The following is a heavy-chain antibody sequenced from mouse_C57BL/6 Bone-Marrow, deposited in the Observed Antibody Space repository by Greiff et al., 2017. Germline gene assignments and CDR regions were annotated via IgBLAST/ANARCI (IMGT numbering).Heavy chain of an antibody. CDR3: ARHGRYFDV. CDR2: ISNGGGST. CDR1: GFTFSDYY. V-gene: IGHV5-12*01. J-gene: IGHJ1*03. Sequence: EVQLVESGGGLVQPGGSLKLSCAASGFTFSDYYMYWVRQTPEQRLEWVAYISNGGGSTYYPDTVKGRFTISRDNAKNTLYLQMSRLKSEDTAMYYCARHGRYFDVWGTGTTVTVSS.